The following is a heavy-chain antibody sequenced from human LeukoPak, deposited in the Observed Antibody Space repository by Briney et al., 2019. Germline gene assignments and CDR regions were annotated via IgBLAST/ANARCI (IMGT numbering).Heavy chain of an antibody. CDR1: GFTFSIFA. V-gene: IGHV3-23*01. J-gene: IGHJ4*02. Sequence: PGGSLRLSCAASGFTFSIFAMSWVRQAPGKGLEWVSAISGSGGSTYYADSVKGRFTISRDNSKNTLYLQMNSLRDEDTAVYSCARPYSSGWYGDFDYWGQGTLVTVSS. CDR3: ARPYSSGWYGDFDY. CDR2: ISGSGGST. D-gene: IGHD6-19*01.